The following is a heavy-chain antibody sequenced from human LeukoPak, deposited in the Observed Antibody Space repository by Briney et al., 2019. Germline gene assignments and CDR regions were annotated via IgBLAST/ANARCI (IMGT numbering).Heavy chain of an antibody. J-gene: IGHJ6*03. V-gene: IGHV5-51*01. CDR1: GYSFTSYW. D-gene: IGHD2-2*01. Sequence: GESLKISCKGSGYSFTSYWIGWVRQMPGKGLEWMGIIYPGDSDTRYSPSFQGQVTISADKSISTAYLQWSSLKASDTATYYCARHWSPNCSSTSCYYYYYYYMDVWGKGTTVTVSS. CDR3: ARHWSPNCSSTSCYYYYYYYMDV. CDR2: IYPGDSDT.